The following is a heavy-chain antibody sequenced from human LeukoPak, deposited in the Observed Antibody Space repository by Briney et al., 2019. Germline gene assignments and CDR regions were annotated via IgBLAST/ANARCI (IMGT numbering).Heavy chain of an antibody. Sequence: ASVKVSCRTSGYTFTSYGISWVRQAPGQGLEWMGWISTYSGNTNYAQNLQGRVTMTTDTSTYTAYMELRSLRSDDTAVYYCARVLGAPFDYWGQGTLVTVSS. CDR2: ISTYSGNT. D-gene: IGHD1-26*01. CDR3: ARVLGAPFDY. CDR1: GYTFTSYG. V-gene: IGHV1-18*01. J-gene: IGHJ4*02.